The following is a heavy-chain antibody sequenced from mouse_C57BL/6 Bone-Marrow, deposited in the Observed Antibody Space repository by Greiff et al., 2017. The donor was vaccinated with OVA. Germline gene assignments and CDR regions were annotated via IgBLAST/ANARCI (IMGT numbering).Heavy chain of an antibody. CDR1: GYTFTSYG. Sequence: VHLVESGAELARPGASVKLSCKASGYTFTSYGISWVKQRTGQGLEWIGEIYPRSGNTYYNEKFKGKATLTADKSSSTAYMELRSLTSEDSAVYFCASWADWYFDVWGTGTTVTVSS. J-gene: IGHJ1*03. V-gene: IGHV1-81*01. CDR2: IYPRSGNT. CDR3: ASWADWYFDV.